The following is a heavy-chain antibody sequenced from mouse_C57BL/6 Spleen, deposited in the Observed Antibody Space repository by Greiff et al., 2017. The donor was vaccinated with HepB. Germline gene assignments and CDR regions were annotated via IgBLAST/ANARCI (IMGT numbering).Heavy chain of an antibody. J-gene: IGHJ1*03. CDR3: ARLYYSKGYFDV. CDR1: GFTFSDYG. D-gene: IGHD2-5*01. CDR2: ISSGSSTI. Sequence: EVQGVESGGGLVKPGGSLKLSCAASGFTFSDYGMHWVRQAPEKGLEWVAYISSGSSTIYYADNAKNTLFLQMTSLRSEDTAMYYCARLYYSKGYFDVWGTGTTVTVSS. V-gene: IGHV5-17*01.